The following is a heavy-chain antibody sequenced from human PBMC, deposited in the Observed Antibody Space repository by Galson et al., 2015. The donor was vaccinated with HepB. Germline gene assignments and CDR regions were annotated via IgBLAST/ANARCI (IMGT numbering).Heavy chain of an antibody. D-gene: IGHD4-11*01. Sequence: SVKVSCKASGGTLRGYATNWVRQAPGQGLEWMGRITLIFDTTYYAQKFQGRLTITADESTSTAYMELSSLTSEDTAVYYCARGSLTTNRNYFDHWGQGTLVTVAS. CDR3: ARGSLTTNRNYFDH. V-gene: IGHV1-69*13. J-gene: IGHJ4*02. CDR1: GGTLRGYA. CDR2: ITLIFDTT.